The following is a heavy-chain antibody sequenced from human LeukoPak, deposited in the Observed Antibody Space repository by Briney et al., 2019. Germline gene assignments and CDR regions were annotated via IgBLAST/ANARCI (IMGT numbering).Heavy chain of an antibody. J-gene: IGHJ6*03. CDR2: IIPIFGTA. Sequence: GASVKVSCKASGGTFSSYAISWVRQAPGQGLEWMGGIIPIFGTANYAQKFQGRVTITADKSTSTAYMELSSLRSEDTAVYYCARETPDSNLYYYYYMDVWGKGTTVTVSS. D-gene: IGHD4-11*01. V-gene: IGHV1-69*06. CDR1: GGTFSSYA. CDR3: ARETPDSNLYYYYYMDV.